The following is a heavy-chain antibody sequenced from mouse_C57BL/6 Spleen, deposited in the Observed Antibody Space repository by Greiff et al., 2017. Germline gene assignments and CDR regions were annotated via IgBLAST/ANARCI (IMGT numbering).Heavy chain of an antibody. CDR2: INPTSGYT. CDR1: GYTFTSYW. CDR3: AIYGNAPAY. J-gene: IGHJ3*01. D-gene: IGHD2-1*01. Sequence: VQLQQPGAELAKPGASVKLSCKASGYTFTSYWMHWVKQRPGQGLEWIGYINPTSGYTKYNQKFKDKATLTADKSSSTACMQLSSLTYVDSAVYYCAIYGNAPAYWGQGTLVTVSA. V-gene: IGHV1-7*01.